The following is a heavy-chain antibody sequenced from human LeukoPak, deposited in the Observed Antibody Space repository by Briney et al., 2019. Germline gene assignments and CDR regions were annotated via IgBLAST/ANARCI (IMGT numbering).Heavy chain of an antibody. V-gene: IGHV4-38-2*02. Sequence: PSETLSLTCTVSGYSISSGYYWGWIRQPPGKGLEWIGSIYHSGSTYYNPSLKSRVTMSVDTSKNQFSLKLSSVTAADTAVYYCARYECSGGSCYPPGAFDIWGQGTMVTVSS. CDR2: IYHSGST. D-gene: IGHD2-15*01. CDR3: ARYECSGGSCYPPGAFDI. J-gene: IGHJ3*02. CDR1: GYSISSGYY.